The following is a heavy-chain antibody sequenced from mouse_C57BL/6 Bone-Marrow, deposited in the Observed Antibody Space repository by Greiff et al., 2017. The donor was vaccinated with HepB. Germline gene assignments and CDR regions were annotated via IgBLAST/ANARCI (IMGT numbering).Heavy chain of an antibody. CDR1: GFNIKDDY. V-gene: IGHV14-4*01. CDR3: TTWDGKAWFAY. Sequence: EVKLQESGAELVRPGASVKLSCTASGFNIKDDYMHWVKQRPEQGLEWIGWIDPENGDTEYASKFQGKATITADTSSNTAYLQLSSRTSEDTAVYYCTTWDGKAWFAYWGQGTLVTVSA. CDR2: IDPENGDT. J-gene: IGHJ3*01. D-gene: IGHD2-1*01.